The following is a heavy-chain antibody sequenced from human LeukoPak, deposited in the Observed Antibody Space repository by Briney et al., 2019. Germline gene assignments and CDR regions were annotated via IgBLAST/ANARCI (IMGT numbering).Heavy chain of an antibody. D-gene: IGHD1-14*01. V-gene: IGHV4-38-2*01. CDR3: ATHGENPTPEYYYYYYMDV. CDR1: GYSISRGYY. J-gene: IGHJ6*03. Sequence: KPSETLSLTCAVSGYSISRGYYWGWIRQPPGKGLEWIGSIYHSGSTYYNPSLKSRVTISVDTSKNQFSLKLSSVTAADTAVYYCATHGENPTPEYYYYYYMDVWGKGTTVTVSS. CDR2: IYHSGST.